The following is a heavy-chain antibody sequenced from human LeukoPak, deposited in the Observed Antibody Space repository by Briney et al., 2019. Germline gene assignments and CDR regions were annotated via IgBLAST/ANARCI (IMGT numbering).Heavy chain of an antibody. J-gene: IGHJ6*03. CDR2: INHSGST. CDR1: GGSFSGYY. V-gene: IGHV4-34*01. D-gene: IGHD3-10*01. Sequence: PSETLSLTCAVYGGSFSGYYWSWIRQPPGKGLEWIGEINHSGSTNYNPSLKSRVTISVDTSKNQFSLKLSSVTAADTAVYYCARLGLHYGSGSYYKGWEEGYYYYMDVWGKGTTVTISS. CDR3: ARLGLHYGSGSYYKGWEEGYYYYMDV.